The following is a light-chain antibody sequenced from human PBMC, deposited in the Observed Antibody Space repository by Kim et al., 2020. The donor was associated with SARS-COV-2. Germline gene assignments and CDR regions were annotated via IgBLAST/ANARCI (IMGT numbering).Light chain of an antibody. J-gene: IGKJ1*01. Sequence: SPGERATRSCRASQTVSSSYIAWYQQKPGQAPRLLIYGASSGATGIPDRFRGSGSGTDFTLTISRLEPEDFAVYYCQQYDSPPWTFGQGTKVEIK. CDR3: QQYDSPPWT. V-gene: IGKV3-20*01. CDR1: QTVSSSY. CDR2: GAS.